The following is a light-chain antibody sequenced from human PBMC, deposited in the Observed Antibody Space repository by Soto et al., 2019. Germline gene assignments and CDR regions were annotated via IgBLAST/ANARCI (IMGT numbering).Light chain of an antibody. V-gene: IGKV3-20*01. CDR1: QSVSRNH. Sequence: DIVLTQYPGTLSLSPGERATLSCRASQSVSRNHLAWYQQKPGQAPRLLIYGGSSRATGIPVRFSGSGSETDFTLTITRMEPEDFAVYYCQQYSSPRTFGQGTKVDIK. CDR2: GGS. J-gene: IGKJ1*01. CDR3: QQYSSPRT.